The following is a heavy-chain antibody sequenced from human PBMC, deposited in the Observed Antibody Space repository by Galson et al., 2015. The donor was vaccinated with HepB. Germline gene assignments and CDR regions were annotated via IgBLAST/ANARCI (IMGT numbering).Heavy chain of an antibody. CDR1: GFTFSSYS. Sequence: SLRLSCAASGFTFSSYSMNWVRQAPGKGLEWVSSISSSSSYIYYADSVKGRFTISRDNAKNSLYLQMNSLRAEDTAVYYCARDLPGYSSGWYIPTFDPWGQGTLVTVSS. V-gene: IGHV3-21*01. D-gene: IGHD6-19*01. CDR2: ISSSSSYI. CDR3: ARDLPGYSSGWYIPTFDP. J-gene: IGHJ5*02.